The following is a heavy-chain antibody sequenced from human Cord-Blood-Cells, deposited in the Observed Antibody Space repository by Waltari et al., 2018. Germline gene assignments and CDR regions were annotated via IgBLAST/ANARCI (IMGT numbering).Heavy chain of an antibody. D-gene: IGHD7-27*01. Sequence: EVQLVESGGGLVQPGRSLRLSCAAYGFTFDDYALHWVRQAPGKGLECVSGISWNSGSIGYADSVKGRFTISRDNAKNSLYLQMNSLRAEDTALYYCAKDNWGWNYFDYWGQGTLVTVSS. J-gene: IGHJ4*02. CDR2: ISWNSGSI. V-gene: IGHV3-9*01. CDR1: GFTFDDYA. CDR3: AKDNWGWNYFDY.